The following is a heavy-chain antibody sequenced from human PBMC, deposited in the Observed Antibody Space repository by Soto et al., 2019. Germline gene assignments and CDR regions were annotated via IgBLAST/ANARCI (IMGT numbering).Heavy chain of an antibody. J-gene: IGHJ6*02. CDR1: GFTFSMYS. CDR2: IPQDGVDG. V-gene: IGHV3-7*03. Sequence: DVKLVESGGGLVQPGDSLRLSCAVSGFTFSMYSMRWVRQSTGKGLEWVAKIPQDGVDGHYADSVKGRFTISRDNGKNSLYLQLNNLRAEDTAVYSCARDHLILTAHDFFYGSDVWGRGATVTVAS. D-gene: IGHD2-8*02. CDR3: ARDHLILTAHDFFYGSDV.